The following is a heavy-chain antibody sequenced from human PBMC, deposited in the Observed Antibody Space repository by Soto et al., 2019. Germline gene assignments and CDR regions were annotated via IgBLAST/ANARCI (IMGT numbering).Heavy chain of an antibody. J-gene: IGHJ2*01. CDR2: IVVGSGNT. V-gene: IGHV1-58*01. CDR3: ASRSGTTVTYWYFDL. D-gene: IGHD4-4*01. Sequence: QMQLVQSGPEVKKPGTSVKVSCKASGFTFTSSPVQWVRQARGQRLERIGWIVVGSGNTNYAQKFQERVTITRDMSTSTAYMELSSLRAEDTAVYYCASRSGTTVTYWYFDLWGRGTLVTVSS. CDR1: GFTFTSSP.